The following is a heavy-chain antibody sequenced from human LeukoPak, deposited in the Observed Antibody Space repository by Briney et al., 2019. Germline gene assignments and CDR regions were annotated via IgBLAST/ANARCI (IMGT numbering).Heavy chain of an antibody. Sequence: VASVKVSCKASGYTFTSYDINWVRRATGQGLEWMGWMNPNSGNTGYAQKFQGRVTMTRNTSISTAYMELSSLRSEDTAVYYCARAGGYCGRISCPYYFDYWGQGSLVAVSS. V-gene: IGHV1-8*01. CDR2: MNPNSGNT. CDR3: ARAGGYCGRISCPYYFDY. J-gene: IGHJ4*02. D-gene: IGHD2-15*01. CDR1: GYTFTSYD.